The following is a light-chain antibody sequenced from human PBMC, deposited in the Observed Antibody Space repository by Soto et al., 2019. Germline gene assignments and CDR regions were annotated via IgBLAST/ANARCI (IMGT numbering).Light chain of an antibody. Sequence: EIVLTQSPGTLSLSPGERATLSCRASQSVSSYYLAWYQQKPGQAPRLLIYAASSRATGIPDRFSGGGSGTDFTLTICRLEPEDFAVYYCQQCGNSPWTFGQGTKVDIK. CDR1: QSVSSYY. CDR2: AAS. CDR3: QQCGNSPWT. V-gene: IGKV3-20*01. J-gene: IGKJ1*01.